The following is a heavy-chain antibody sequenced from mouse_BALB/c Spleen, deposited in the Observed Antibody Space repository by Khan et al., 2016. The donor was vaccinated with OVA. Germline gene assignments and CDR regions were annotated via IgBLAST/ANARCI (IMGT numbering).Heavy chain of an antibody. J-gene: IGHJ2*01. CDR3: ARTARIKY. V-gene: IGHV3-2*02. Sequence: EVKLQESGPGPAKPSQLLSLTCTVTGNSITSGYGWNWIRQFPGNKLEWMGYISYSGRTNYNPSLKSRISITRDTSKNQFFLQLNSVTTDDTATYYCARTARIKYWGQGTTLTVSS. CDR1: GNSITSGYG. D-gene: IGHD1-2*01. CDR2: ISYSGRT.